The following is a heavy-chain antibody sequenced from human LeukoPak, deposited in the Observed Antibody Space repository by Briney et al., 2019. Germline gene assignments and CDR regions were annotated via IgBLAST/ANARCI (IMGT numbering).Heavy chain of an antibody. D-gene: IGHD3-10*01. CDR2: ISYDGSNK. CDR1: GFTVSSNY. J-gene: IGHJ4*02. Sequence: GGSLRLSCAASGFTVSSNYMSWVRQAPGKGLEWVAVISYDGSNKYYADSVKGRFTISRDNSKNTLYLQMNSLRDEDTAVYYCARDNYGFDYWGQGTLVTVSS. CDR3: ARDNYGFDY. V-gene: IGHV3-30-3*01.